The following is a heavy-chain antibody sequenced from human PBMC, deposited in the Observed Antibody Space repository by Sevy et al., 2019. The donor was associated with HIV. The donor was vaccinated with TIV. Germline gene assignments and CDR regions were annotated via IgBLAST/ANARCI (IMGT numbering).Heavy chain of an antibody. D-gene: IGHD2-8*01. V-gene: IGHV3-48*03. Sequence: GGSLRLSCTASGFTFSSYDMNWVRQAPGKGLVWVSKISSSGSSIYYADSVKGRFTISRDNAKNSLNLQMNSLRAEDTAVYYCTRNGGAFDNGFDPWGQRTLVTVSS. CDR3: TRNGGAFDNGFDP. CDR1: GFTFSSYD. CDR2: ISSSGSSI. J-gene: IGHJ5*02.